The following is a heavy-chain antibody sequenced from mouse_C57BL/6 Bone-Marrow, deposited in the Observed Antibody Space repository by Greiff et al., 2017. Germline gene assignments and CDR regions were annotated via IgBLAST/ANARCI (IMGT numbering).Heavy chain of an antibody. Sequence: VQLQQSGPELVKPGASVKISCKASGYSFTGYYMNWVKQSPEKSLEWIGEINPSTGGTTYNQKFKTKATLTVDKSSSTAYMQLKGLTSEDSAVYYCARGYYGYDDAMDYWGQGTSVTVSS. J-gene: IGHJ4*01. CDR3: ARGYYGYDDAMDY. CDR2: INPSTGGT. CDR1: GYSFTGYY. D-gene: IGHD2-2*01. V-gene: IGHV1-42*01.